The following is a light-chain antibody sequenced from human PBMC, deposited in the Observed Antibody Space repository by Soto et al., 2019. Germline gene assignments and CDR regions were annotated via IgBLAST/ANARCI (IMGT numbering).Light chain of an antibody. CDR2: SAS. CDR1: QGIATY. V-gene: IGKV1-9*01. J-gene: IGKJ4*01. Sequence: QLTQSPSSLSASIGDRVTITCRASQGIATYLAWYQQKPGQAPNLLIYSASTLQSGVPSRFSGGGSETEFTLTISSLQPEDFATYYCQQLNSYPLTFGGGTKVEI. CDR3: QQLNSYPLT.